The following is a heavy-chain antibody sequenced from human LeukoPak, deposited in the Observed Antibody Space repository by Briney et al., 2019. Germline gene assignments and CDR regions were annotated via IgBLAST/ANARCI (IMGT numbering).Heavy chain of an antibody. CDR3: SRHTSHYSDSSGYYAFDI. V-gene: IGHV4-38-2*02. CDR1: GYSISSGYY. CDR2: ILHSGST. Sequence: SETLSLTCIVSGYSISSGYYWGWFRQSPGKGLEWIGSILHSGSTHYNPSLKSRVTISVDTSKNQFSLKLSSVTAADTAVYYCSRHTSHYSDSSGYYAFDIWGQGTMVTVSS. D-gene: IGHD3-22*01. J-gene: IGHJ3*02.